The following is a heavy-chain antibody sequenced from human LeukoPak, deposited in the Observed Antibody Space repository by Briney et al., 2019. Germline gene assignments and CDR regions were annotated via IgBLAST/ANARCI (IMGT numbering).Heavy chain of an antibody. V-gene: IGHV4-34*01. CDR1: GGSFSGYY. CDR2: INHSGST. Sequence: SETLSLTCAVYGGSFSGYYWSWIRQPPGKGLEWIGEINHSGSTNYNPSLKSRVTISVDTSKNQFSLKLSSVTAADTAVYYCARDSGSYFMVDYWGQGTLVTVSS. D-gene: IGHD1-26*01. J-gene: IGHJ4*02. CDR3: ARDSGSYFMVDY.